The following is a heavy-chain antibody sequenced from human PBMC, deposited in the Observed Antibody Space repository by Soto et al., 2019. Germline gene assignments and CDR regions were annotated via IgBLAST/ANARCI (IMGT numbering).Heavy chain of an antibody. V-gene: IGHV1-18*04. CDR1: GYTFTSYG. Sequence: ASVKVSCKASGYTFTSYGISWVRQAPGQGLEWMGWISAYNGNTNYAQKLQGRVTMTTDTSTSTAYMELRSLRSDDTAVYYCARDLSVLRFLVWLSPSYYYYGMDVWGQGTTVTVSS. D-gene: IGHD3-3*01. J-gene: IGHJ6*02. CDR3: ARDLSVLRFLVWLSPSYYYYGMDV. CDR2: ISAYNGNT.